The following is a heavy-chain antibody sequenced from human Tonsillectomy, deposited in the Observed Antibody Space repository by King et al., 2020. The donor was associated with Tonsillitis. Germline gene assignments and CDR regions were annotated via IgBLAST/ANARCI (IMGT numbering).Heavy chain of an antibody. J-gene: IGHJ4*02. CDR3: ARELTSSGWYSDY. V-gene: IGHV5-10-1*01. D-gene: IGHD6-19*01. CDR1: GYSFTSYW. Sequence: QLVQSGAEVKKPGESLRISCKGSGYSFTSYWINWVRQMPGKGLEWMGRVDPSDSYTNYSPSFQGHVTMSADKSINTAYLQWSSLKASDTAMYYCARELTSSGWYSDYGGLGTPVTVSS. CDR2: VDPSDSYT.